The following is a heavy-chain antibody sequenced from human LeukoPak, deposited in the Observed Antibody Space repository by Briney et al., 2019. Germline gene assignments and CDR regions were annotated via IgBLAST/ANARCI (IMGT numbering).Heavy chain of an antibody. D-gene: IGHD3-3*01. CDR2: IQYSGST. Sequence: PSETLSLTCTVSGGSISSYYWSWIRQPPGKGLEWIGYIQYSGSTNYNPSLKSRVTISVDTSKNQFSLKLSSVTAADTAVYYCARDDYDFWSGYLNWFDPWGQGTLVTVSS. CDR1: GGSISSYY. V-gene: IGHV4-59*01. CDR3: ARDDYDFWSGYLNWFDP. J-gene: IGHJ5*02.